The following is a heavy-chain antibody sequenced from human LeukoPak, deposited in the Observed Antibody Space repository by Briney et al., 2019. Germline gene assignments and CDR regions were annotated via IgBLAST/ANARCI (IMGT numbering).Heavy chain of an antibody. CDR2: ISSSSSYI. CDR3: ARIPAARTFDY. J-gene: IGHJ4*02. D-gene: IGHD6-6*01. V-gene: IGHV3-21*01. Sequence: GGSLRLSCAASGFTFSSYSMNWVRQAPGKGLEWVSSISSSSSYIYYADSVKGRFTISRDNAKNSLYLQMNSLRAEDTAVYYCARIPAARTFDYWGQGTLVTVSS. CDR1: GFTFSSYS.